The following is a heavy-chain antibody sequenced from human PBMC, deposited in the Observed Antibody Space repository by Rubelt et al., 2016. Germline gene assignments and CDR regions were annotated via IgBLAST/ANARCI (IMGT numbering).Heavy chain of an antibody. J-gene: IGHJ6*02. Sequence: YYADSVKGRFTISRDNSKNTLYVQMNSLRAEDTAVYYCAINNGDSSSWYGRKYYYYGMDVWGQGTTVTVSS. V-gene: IGHV3-23*01. D-gene: IGHD6-13*01. CDR3: AINNGDSSSWYGRKYYYYGMDV.